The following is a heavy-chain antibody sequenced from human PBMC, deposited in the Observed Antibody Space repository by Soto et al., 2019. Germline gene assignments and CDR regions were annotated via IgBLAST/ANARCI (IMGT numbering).Heavy chain of an antibody. CDR3: ARVLHRGIAAADPYFDY. Sequence: SETLSLTYTVSGGSISSYCWSWIRQPPGKGPEWIGYVYHSGSTNYNPSLKSRVTISLDTSKNQFSLNLNSVTAADTAVYYCARVLHRGIAAADPYFDYWGQGTLVTGSS. V-gene: IGHV4-59*01. J-gene: IGHJ4*02. CDR1: GGSISSYC. CDR2: VYHSGST. D-gene: IGHD6-13*01.